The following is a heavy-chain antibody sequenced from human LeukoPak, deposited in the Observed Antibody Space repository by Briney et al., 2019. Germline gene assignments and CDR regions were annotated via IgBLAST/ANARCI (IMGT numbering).Heavy chain of an antibody. CDR1: GFTFDDYA. J-gene: IGHJ4*02. D-gene: IGHD3-3*01. Sequence: PGGSLRPSCAASGFTFDDYAMHWVRQAPGKGLEWVSGISWNSGSIGYADSVKGRFTISRHNSKNTLYLQMNSLRAEDTAVYYCARSPGRGYYPWYFDYWGQGTLVTVSS. CDR3: ARSPGRGYYPWYFDY. V-gene: IGHV3-9*01. CDR2: ISWNSGSI.